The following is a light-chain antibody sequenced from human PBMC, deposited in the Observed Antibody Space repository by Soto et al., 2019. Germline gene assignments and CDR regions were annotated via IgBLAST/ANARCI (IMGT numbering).Light chain of an antibody. CDR3: QQYGNSPTYS. V-gene: IGKV3-20*01. J-gene: IGKJ2*03. CDR1: QSVDSRY. CDR2: AVS. Sequence: EIVLTQSPGTLSLSPGERATLSCRASQSVDSRYLAWYQQKPGQAPRLLIYAVSSRATGIPDRFSGSGSGRDFTLPISSLEPEDFAEYYCQQYGNSPTYSFGQGTKLELK.